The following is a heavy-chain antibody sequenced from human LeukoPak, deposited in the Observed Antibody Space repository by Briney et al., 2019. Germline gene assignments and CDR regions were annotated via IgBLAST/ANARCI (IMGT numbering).Heavy chain of an antibody. V-gene: IGHV1-2*02. J-gene: IGHJ4*02. CDR3: ASGTTGFDY. Sequence: ASVNVSCKASGYTFTGYYMNWVRQAPGQGLEWMGWINPNSGDTNSAQKFQGRVTMTRDTSISTAYMELSRLRSDDTAVYYCASGTTGFDYWGQGTLVTVSS. D-gene: IGHD4-17*01. CDR1: GYTFTGYY. CDR2: INPNSGDT.